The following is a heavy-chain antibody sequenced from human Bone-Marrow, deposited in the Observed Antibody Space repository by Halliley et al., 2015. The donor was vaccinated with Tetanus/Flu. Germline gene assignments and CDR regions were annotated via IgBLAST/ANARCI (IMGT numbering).Heavy chain of an antibody. CDR2: INGDGSTT. V-gene: IGHV3-74*03. CDR3: VRDVLR. D-gene: IGHD3-16*01. J-gene: IGHJ4*02. Sequence: LVWVSCINGDGSTTTYADSVKGRFPISRDNAKNTLYLQMNSLRAEDTAVYYCVRDVLRGGQGTLVTVSS.